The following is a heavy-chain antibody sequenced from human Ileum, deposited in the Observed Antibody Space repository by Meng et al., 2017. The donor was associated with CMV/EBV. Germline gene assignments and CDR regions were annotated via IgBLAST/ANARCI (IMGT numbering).Heavy chain of an antibody. CDR3: ARDGLSGRYFDY. D-gene: IGHD1-26*01. CDR2: IETNTGNP. CDR1: GYTFTSNN. J-gene: IGHJ4*02. Sequence: QVHLVQSGSELKKPGASVKVSCKTSGYTFTSNNIIWVRQAPGQGPEWMGWIETNTGNPTYAQDFTGRFVFSLDTSVNTAYLQISSLKAEDTAVYYCARDGLSGRYFDYWGQGTLVTVSS. V-gene: IGHV7-4-1*02.